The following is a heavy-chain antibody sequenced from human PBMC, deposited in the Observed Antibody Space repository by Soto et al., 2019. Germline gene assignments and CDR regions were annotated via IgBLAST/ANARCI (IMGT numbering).Heavy chain of an antibody. CDR2: IYWDDDK. CDR1: GFSLSTSGVG. CDR3: AHSVRVVVVSVASYYYYMDV. D-gene: IGHD2-2*01. J-gene: IGHJ6*03. V-gene: IGHV2-5*02. Sequence: SGPTLVKPTQTLTLTCTFSGFSLSTSGVGVGWIRQPPGKALEWLALIYWDDDKRYSPSLKSRLTITKDTSKNQVVLTMTNMDPVDTATYYCAHSVRVVVVSVASYYYYMDVWGKGTTVTVSS.